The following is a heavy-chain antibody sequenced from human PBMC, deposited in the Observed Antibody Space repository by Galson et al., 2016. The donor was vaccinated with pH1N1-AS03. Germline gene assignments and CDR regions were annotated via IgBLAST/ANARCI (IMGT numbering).Heavy chain of an antibody. D-gene: IGHD2-21*01. J-gene: IGHJ3*02. V-gene: IGHV1-2*02. CDR3: ARDGGGIIDDALVT. Sequence: SVKVSCKASGYNFRDYYIHWVRQAPGQGLEWMGWITPKDDDTNYAPKFQGRVTMTRDLSTSSAYLELKRLTSDDTAVYFCARDGGGIIDDALVTWGQGTLVTVSS. CDR1: GYNFRDYY. CDR2: ITPKDDDT.